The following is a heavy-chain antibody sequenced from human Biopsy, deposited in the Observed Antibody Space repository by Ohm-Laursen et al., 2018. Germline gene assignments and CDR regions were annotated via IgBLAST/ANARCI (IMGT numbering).Heavy chain of an antibody. J-gene: IGHJ4*02. CDR3: ARTSIMDV. CDR1: GGSSINSG. V-gene: IGHV1-69*04. Sequence: GSSVKVSCKASGGSSINSGITWVRQAPGQGLEWMGRSIPMLGIANYAQKFQDRLTITSDKFTRTAYMELSSLRSEDTAVYYCARTSIMDVWGQGSLVTVSS. CDR2: SIPMLGIA. D-gene: IGHD3-16*01.